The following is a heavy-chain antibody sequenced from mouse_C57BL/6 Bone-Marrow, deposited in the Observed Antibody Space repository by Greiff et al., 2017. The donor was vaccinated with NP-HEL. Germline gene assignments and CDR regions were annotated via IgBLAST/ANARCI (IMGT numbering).Heavy chain of an antibody. CDR2: IRNKATNHAT. J-gene: IGHJ2*01. V-gene: IGHV6-6*01. CDR3: TRGGGLDY. CDR1: GFTFSDAW. Sequence: EVKLVESGGGLVQPGGSMKLSCAASGFTFSDAWMDWVRQSPEKGLEWVAEIRNKATNHATYYAESVKGRFTISRDDSKSSVYLQMNSLRAEDTGSYYCTRGGGLDYWGQGTTLTVSS.